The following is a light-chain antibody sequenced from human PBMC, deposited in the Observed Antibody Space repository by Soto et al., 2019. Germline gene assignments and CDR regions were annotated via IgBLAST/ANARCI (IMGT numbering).Light chain of an antibody. CDR3: GSWDSTLSAYV. V-gene: IGLV1-51*01. J-gene: IGLJ1*01. Sequence: QSVLTQPPSVSAAPGQKVTISCSGSSPNIGGNSVSWYQQLPGTAPKLLIYDDNKRPSGIPDRFSGSKSGTSATLGITGFQTGDAADYYCGSWDSTLSAYVFGNGTKVTV. CDR1: SPNIGGNS. CDR2: DDN.